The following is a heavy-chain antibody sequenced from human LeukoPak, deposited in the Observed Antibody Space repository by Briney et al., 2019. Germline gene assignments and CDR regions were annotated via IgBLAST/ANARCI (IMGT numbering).Heavy chain of an antibody. CDR1: GFTFSNYA. Sequence: GGSLRLSCAASGFTFSNYAISWVRQAPGKGLEWVSAISGSAGTTYYADSVKGRFTISRDNSKNTLYLQMNSLRAEDTAVYYCAKRDGYNYHFDYWGQGTLVIVSS. J-gene: IGHJ4*02. D-gene: IGHD5-12*01. CDR3: AKRDGYNYHFDY. CDR2: ISGSAGTT. V-gene: IGHV3-23*01.